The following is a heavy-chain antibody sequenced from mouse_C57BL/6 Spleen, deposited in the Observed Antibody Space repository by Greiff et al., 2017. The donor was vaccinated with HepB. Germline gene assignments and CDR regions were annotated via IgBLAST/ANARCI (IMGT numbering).Heavy chain of an antibody. CDR3: ARGSSYVDDY. J-gene: IGHJ2*01. Sequence: EVQLQQSGPELVKPGASVKISCKASGYTFTDYYMNWVKQSHGKSLEWIGDINPNNGGTSYNQKFKGKATLTVDKSSSTAYMEPRSLTSEDSAVYYCARGSSYVDDYWGQGTTLTVSS. V-gene: IGHV1-26*01. D-gene: IGHD1-1*01. CDR1: GYTFTDYY. CDR2: INPNNGGT.